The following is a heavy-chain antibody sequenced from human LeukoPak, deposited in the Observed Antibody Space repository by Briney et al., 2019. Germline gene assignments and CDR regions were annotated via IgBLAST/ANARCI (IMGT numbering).Heavy chain of an antibody. D-gene: IGHD6-19*01. J-gene: IGHJ4*02. CDR1: GGPISSSSYY. CDR3: ARDSSGWSFFPAYGY. Sequence: SETLSLTCTVSGGPISSSSYYWGWIRQPPGKGLEWIGSIYYSGSTYYNPSLKSRVTISVDASKNQFSLKLSSVTAADTAVYYCARDSSGWSFFPAYGYWGQGTLVTVSS. V-gene: IGHV4-39*01. CDR2: IYYSGST.